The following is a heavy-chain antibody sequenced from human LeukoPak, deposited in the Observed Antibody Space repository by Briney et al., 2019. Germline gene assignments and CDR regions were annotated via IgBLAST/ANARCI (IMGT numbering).Heavy chain of an antibody. CDR1: GGTFSSYA. CDR3: VRITIFVDYFDY. J-gene: IGHJ4*02. CDR2: ISAHNGNT. V-gene: IGHV1-18*01. Sequence: ASVKVSCKASGGTFSSYAISWVRQPPGQGLEWMGWISAHNGNTSYAQKLQGRVTMTTDTSTSTAYMELRSLRSDDTAVYFCVRITIFVDYFDYWGQGTLVTVSS. D-gene: IGHD3-3*01.